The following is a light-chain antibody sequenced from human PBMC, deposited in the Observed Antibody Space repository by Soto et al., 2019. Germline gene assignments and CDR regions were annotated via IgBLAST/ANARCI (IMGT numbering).Light chain of an antibody. Sequence: DIQMTQSPSTLSASVGDRVTITCRASQSISTWLAWYQQKPGKAPKLLIYKASNLESGVPSRFSGSGSGTEFTLTISSLQPDDFATYYCQQYNSYWTFGQGTKGEIK. CDR2: KAS. CDR1: QSISTW. CDR3: QQYNSYWT. V-gene: IGKV1-5*03. J-gene: IGKJ1*01.